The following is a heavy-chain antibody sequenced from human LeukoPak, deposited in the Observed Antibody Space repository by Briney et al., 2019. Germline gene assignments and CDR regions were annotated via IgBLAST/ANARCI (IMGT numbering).Heavy chain of an antibody. J-gene: IGHJ4*02. CDR3: ARFVIGSHYYFDF. Sequence: ASVKLSCNSSGFTFKNSRITRVRQAPGQGLEWMGWISAYYGNTQYVEKFEGRVAMTRDTSTSTAFMELRSLTADDTAVYYCARFVIGSHYYFDFWGQGTLVTVSP. V-gene: IGHV1-18*01. CDR1: GFTFKNSR. D-gene: IGHD1-1*01. CDR2: ISAYYGNT.